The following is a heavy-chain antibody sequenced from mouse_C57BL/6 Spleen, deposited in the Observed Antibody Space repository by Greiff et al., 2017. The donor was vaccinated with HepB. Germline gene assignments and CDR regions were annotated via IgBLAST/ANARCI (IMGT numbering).Heavy chain of an antibody. Sequence: EVQRVESGPELVKPGASVKMSCKASGYTFTDYNMHWVKQSHGKSLEWIGYINPNNGGTSYNQKFKGKATLTVNKSSSTAYMELRSLTSEDSAVYYCASPPIGAVVAPFAYWGQGTLVTVSA. CDR2: INPNNGGT. CDR1: GYTFTDYN. D-gene: IGHD1-1*01. CDR3: ASPPIGAVVAPFAY. V-gene: IGHV1-22*01. J-gene: IGHJ3*01.